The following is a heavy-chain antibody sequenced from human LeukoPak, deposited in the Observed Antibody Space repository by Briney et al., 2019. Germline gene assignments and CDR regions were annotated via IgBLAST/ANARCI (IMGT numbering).Heavy chain of an antibody. Sequence: AAALQISSKGSGYSFTSYWIGWVRQMPGKGLVWMGIIYPGDSDTRYSPSFQGQVTISADKSISTAYLQWSSLKASDTAMYYCARGSTVTTIYYYYYGMDVWGQGTTVTVSS. V-gene: IGHV5-51*01. J-gene: IGHJ6*02. CDR1: GYSFTSYW. CDR2: IYPGDSDT. CDR3: ARGSTVTTIYYYYYGMDV. D-gene: IGHD4-11*01.